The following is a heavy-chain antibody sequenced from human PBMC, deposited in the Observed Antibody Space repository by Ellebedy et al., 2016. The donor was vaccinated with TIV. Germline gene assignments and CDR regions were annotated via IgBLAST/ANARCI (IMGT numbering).Heavy chain of an antibody. CDR3: AQGYGNYFLQYYFDT. J-gene: IGHJ4*02. CDR1: GFTFSNYA. D-gene: IGHD2/OR15-2a*01. CDR2: ISGSGGST. Sequence: PGGSLRLSCAASGFTFSNYAMSWVRQAPGKGLDWVSGISGSGGSTYYAESVKGRFTISRDNSKNTLYLQMNSLRGEDTAVYYCAQGYGNYFLQYYFDTWGQGTLVTVSS. V-gene: IGHV3-23*01.